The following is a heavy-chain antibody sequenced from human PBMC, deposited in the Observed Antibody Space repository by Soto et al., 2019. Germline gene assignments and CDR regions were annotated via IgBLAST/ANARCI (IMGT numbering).Heavy chain of an antibody. CDR1: GYPFGDYA. D-gene: IGHD2-2*02. J-gene: IGHJ3*01. CDR2: IGPIEAHAP. CDR3: AKDAIPYNGRDDAFDL. V-gene: IGHV3-23*01. Sequence: EVQLLESGGDLVQPGGTLILSCVASGYPFGDYAMRWVRQARGKGLEWVSDIGPIEAHAPPYAASVKAGFTISRANSSNILYLQMTNLRAEDTGVYYCAKDAIPYNGRDDAFDLWRQGTMVTVSS.